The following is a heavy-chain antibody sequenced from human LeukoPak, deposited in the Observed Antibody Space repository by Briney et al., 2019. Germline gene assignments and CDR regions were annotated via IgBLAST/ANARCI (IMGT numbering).Heavy chain of an antibody. CDR1: GGSISSGGYS. V-gene: IGHV4-30-2*01. CDR3: ARAKRWLQTDAFDI. CDR2: IYHSGST. J-gene: IGHJ3*02. Sequence: TLSLTCAVSGGSISSGGYSWSWIRQPPGKGLEWIGYIYHSGSTYYNPSLKSRVTISVDRSKNQFSLKLNSVTAADTAVYYCARAKRWLQTDAFDIWGQGTMVTVSS. D-gene: IGHD5-24*01.